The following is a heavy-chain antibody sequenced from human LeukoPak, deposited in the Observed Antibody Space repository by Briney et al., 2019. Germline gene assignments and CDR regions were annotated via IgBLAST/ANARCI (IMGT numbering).Heavy chain of an antibody. CDR3: ATTLAATATRAFDY. CDR1: GYTFSGNY. CDR2: INPNSGGA. Sequence: GASVKVSCKASGYTFSGNYIHWMRRAPGQGLEWMGWINPNSGGAKYSQKFQGWVTMTRDTSSSTAYMELSRLTSDDTAVYYCATTLAATATRAFDYWGQGTLVTVSS. D-gene: IGHD6-13*01. J-gene: IGHJ4*02. V-gene: IGHV1-2*04.